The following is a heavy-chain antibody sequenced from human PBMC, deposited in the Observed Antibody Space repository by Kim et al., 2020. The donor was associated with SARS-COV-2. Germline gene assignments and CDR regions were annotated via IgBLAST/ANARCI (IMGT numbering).Heavy chain of an antibody. D-gene: IGHD6-19*01. J-gene: IGHJ6*02. Sequence: YAQKLQGRVTMTTDTSTSTAYMELRSLRSDDTAVYYCASAVYYYYYGMDVWGQGTTVTVSS. V-gene: IGHV1-18*01. CDR3: ASAVYYYYYGMDV.